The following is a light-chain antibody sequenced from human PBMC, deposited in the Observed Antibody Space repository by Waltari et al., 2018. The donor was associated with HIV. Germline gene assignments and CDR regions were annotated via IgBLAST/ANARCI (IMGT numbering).Light chain of an antibody. CDR1: AVDICYMTF. V-gene: IGLV2-23*01. CDR2: GGS. J-gene: IGLJ3*02. CDR3: CAYVGTLTPA. Sequence: QSALTQPASVSGSPGQSLTIPCNAPAVDICYMTFVSWYQPFPGRAPHLILYGGSIRSSRVSHRFSASNSGKTASLTISGLQTADEAIYYCCAYVGTLTPAFGGGTQLTVL.